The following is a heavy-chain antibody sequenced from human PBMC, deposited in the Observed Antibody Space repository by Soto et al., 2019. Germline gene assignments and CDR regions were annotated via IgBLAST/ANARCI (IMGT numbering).Heavy chain of an antibody. D-gene: IGHD2-15*01. V-gene: IGHV4-59*12. J-gene: IGHJ2*01. Sequence: QVQLQESGPGLVKPSETLSLTCTVSGGSISSYYWSWIRQPPGKGLEWIGYIYYSGSTNYNPSLKSRVTISVDTANNQFSRKRSSVTAADTAVYYCAREDCSGGSCYSRWYFDLWGRGTLVTVSS. CDR3: AREDCSGGSCYSRWYFDL. CDR1: GGSISSYY. CDR2: IYYSGST.